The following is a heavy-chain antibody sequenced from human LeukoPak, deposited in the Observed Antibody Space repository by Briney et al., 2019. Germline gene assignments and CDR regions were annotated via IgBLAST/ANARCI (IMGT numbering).Heavy chain of an antibody. CDR3: AKAGYSGYDGGDYFDY. CDR1: GFTFSSYA. Sequence: EGSLRLSCAASGFTFSSYAMSWVRQAPGKGLEWVSAISGSGGSTYYADSVKGRFTISRDNSKNTLYLQMNSLRAEDTAVYYCAKAGYSGYDGGDYFDYWGQGTLVTVSS. V-gene: IGHV3-23*01. D-gene: IGHD5-12*01. J-gene: IGHJ4*02. CDR2: ISGSGGST.